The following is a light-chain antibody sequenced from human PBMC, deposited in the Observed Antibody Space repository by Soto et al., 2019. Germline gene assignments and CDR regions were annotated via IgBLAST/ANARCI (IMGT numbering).Light chain of an antibody. V-gene: IGKV3-20*01. CDR1: QSVSSSS. CDR2: GAS. CDR3: YQYQSSFT. J-gene: IGKJ4*01. Sequence: EIVLTQSPGTLSLSPGEGATLSCRASQSVSSSSLTWYQQKRGQAPRLLIYGASTRATGIPDRFSGSGSGTDFTLTISRLEPEDFAVYYCYQYQSSFTFGGGTKVEIK.